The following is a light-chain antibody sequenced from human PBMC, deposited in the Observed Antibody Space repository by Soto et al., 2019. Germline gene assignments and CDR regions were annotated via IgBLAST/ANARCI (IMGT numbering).Light chain of an antibody. CDR3: QQARSFPLT. CDR1: QSISTW. CDR2: GAS. J-gene: IGKJ4*01. Sequence: DIPMTQSAPTLSASVGDRVTITWGASQSISTWLAWYQQKTGKAPKLLIYGASTLESGVPSRFSGSGYGTDFTLTITSLQTDDTAIYYCQQARSFPLTFGGGTKVDIK. V-gene: IGKV1-5*01.